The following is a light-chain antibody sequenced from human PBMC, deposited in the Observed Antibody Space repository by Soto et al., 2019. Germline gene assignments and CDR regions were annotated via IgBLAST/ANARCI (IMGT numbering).Light chain of an antibody. V-gene: IGKV4-1*01. CDR3: QQYYSTPLT. CDR1: QSVLYSSNNKNY. J-gene: IGKJ2*01. CDR2: WAS. Sequence: DIVMTQSPDSLAVSLGERATINCKSSQSVLYSSNNKNYLAWYQQKPGQPPKLLIYWASTRESRVPDRFSGSGSGTDFTLTISSLQAEDVAAYYCQQYYSTPLTFGQGTKLEIK.